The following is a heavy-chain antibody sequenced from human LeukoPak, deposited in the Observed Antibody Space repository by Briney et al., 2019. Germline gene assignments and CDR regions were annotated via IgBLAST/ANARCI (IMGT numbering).Heavy chain of an antibody. CDR1: GGSISSYY. CDR2: IYTSGGT. CDR3: ARYGDTAPAGPNWFDP. Sequence: SETLSLTCTASGGSISSYYWSWIRQPAGKGLEWIGRIYTSGGTNYNPSLKSRVTMSVDTSKNQFSLKLSSVTAADTAVYYCARYGDTAPAGPNWFDPWGQGTLVTVSS. V-gene: IGHV4-4*07. D-gene: IGHD5-18*01. J-gene: IGHJ5*02.